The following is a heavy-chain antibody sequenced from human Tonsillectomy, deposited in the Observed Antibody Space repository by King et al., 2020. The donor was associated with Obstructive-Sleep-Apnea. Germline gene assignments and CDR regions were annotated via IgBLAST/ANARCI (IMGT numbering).Heavy chain of an antibody. V-gene: IGHV4-38-2*02. CDR1: GYSISSGYY. D-gene: IGHD3-16*02. Sequence: QLQESGPGLVKPSETLSLTCTVSGYSISSGYYWGWIRQPPGKGLEWIGSIYHSGSTYYNPSLKSRVTISVDTSTSTVYMELSSLRSEDTAVYYCARGEGNIYDYVWGSYRPLNWFDPWGQGTLVTVSS. CDR3: ARGEGNIYDYVWGSYRPLNWFDP. CDR2: IYHSGST. J-gene: IGHJ5*02.